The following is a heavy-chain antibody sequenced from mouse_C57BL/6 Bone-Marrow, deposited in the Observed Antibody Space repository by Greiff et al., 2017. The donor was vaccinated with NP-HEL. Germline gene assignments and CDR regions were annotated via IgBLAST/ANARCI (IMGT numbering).Heavy chain of an antibody. V-gene: IGHV14-4*01. CDR3: ATCGTAVVASYYAMDY. Sequence: VQLQQSGAELVRPGASVKLSCTASGFTINDDYMHWVKQRPEQGLEWIGWIDPENGDTEYAPKFQGKATITADTSSNTAYLQLSSLTSEDTAVYYCATCGTAVVASYYAMDYWGQGTSVTVSS. CDR1: GFTINDDY. J-gene: IGHJ4*01. D-gene: IGHD1-1*01. CDR2: IDPENGDT.